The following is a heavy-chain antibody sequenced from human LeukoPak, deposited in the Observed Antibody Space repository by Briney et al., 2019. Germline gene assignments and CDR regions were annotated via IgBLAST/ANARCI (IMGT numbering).Heavy chain of an antibody. J-gene: IGHJ5*02. CDR3: ATLMGDRTLGS. CDR2: INWNGGST. CDR1: GFTFDDYG. D-gene: IGHD3-16*01. Sequence: GGSLRLSXAASGFTFDDYGMSWVRQTPGKGLEWVSGINWNGGSTCYADSVKGRFTISRDNAKNSLYLQMNSLRAEDTALYYCATLMGDRTLGSWGQGTLVTVSS. V-gene: IGHV3-20*04.